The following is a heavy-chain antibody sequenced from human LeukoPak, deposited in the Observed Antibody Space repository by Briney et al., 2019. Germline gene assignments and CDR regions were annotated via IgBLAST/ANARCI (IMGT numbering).Heavy chain of an antibody. CDR2: ISGSGIST. CDR3: AKRASFCSGGSCYSYAFDY. J-gene: IGHJ4*02. V-gene: IGHV3-23*01. Sequence: GGSLRLSCAASGFTFSSYWMSWVRQAPGKGLEWVSAISGSGISTHYADSVKGRFTISRDNSKNTLYLQMNSLRAEDTAIYYCAKRASFCSGGSCYSYAFDYWGQGTLVTVSS. CDR1: GFTFSSYW. D-gene: IGHD2-15*01.